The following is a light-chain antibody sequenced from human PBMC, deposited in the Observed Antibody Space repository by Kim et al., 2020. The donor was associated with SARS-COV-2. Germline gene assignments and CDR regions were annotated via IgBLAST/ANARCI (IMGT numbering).Light chain of an antibody. Sequence: SASVGDRVTITCRASQSIGNWLAWYQQKPGKAPKLLIYGASNLQSGVPSRFSVSGSGTEFTLTINSLQPDDFATYYCQQYHNSWTFGQGTKVDIK. CDR1: QSIGNW. J-gene: IGKJ1*01. V-gene: IGKV1-5*03. CDR3: QQYHNSWT. CDR2: GAS.